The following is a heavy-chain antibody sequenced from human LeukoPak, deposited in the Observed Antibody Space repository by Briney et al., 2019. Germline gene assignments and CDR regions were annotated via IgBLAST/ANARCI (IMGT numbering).Heavy chain of an antibody. CDR1: GFTFCDYA. CDR2: IRTKAYGGTT. D-gene: IGHD7-27*01. V-gene: IGHV3-49*04. CDR3: TPALPGDAFDI. J-gene: IGHJ3*02. Sequence: PGGSLRLSCRGFGFTFCDYAMSWVRQAPGKGLEWVGFIRTKAYGGTTEYAASVKGRFTISRDDSKNIAYLQMNSLKTDDTAVYYCTPALPGDAFDIWGQGTMLTVSS.